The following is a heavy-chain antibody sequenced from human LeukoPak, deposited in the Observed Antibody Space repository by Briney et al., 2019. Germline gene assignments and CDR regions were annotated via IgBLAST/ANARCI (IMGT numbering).Heavy chain of an antibody. Sequence: ASVKVSCKASGYTFTSYDINWVRQATGQGLEWMGWMNPNSGNTGYAQKFQGRVTITRNTSISTAYMELSSLRSEDTAVYYCASRRGEGLWEGHAFDIWGQGTMVTVSS. J-gene: IGHJ3*02. D-gene: IGHD3-10*01. CDR1: GYTFTSYD. CDR2: MNPNSGNT. CDR3: ASRRGEGLWEGHAFDI. V-gene: IGHV1-8*03.